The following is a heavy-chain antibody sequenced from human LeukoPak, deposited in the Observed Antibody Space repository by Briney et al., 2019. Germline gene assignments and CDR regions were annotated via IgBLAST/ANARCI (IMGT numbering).Heavy chain of an antibody. CDR2: IIPIFGTA. V-gene: IGHV1-69*01. Sequence: SVKVSCKASGGTFSSYAISWVRQAPGQGLEWMGGIIPIFGTANYAQKFQGRVTITADESTSPAYMELSSLRSEDTAVYYCALRIMISYNWFDPWGQGTLVTVSS. D-gene: IGHD3/OR15-3a*01. J-gene: IGHJ5*02. CDR1: GGTFSSYA. CDR3: ALRIMISYNWFDP.